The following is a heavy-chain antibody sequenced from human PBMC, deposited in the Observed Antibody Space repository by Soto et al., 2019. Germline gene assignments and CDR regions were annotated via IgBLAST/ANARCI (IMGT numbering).Heavy chain of an antibody. CDR2: IGTAGDT. V-gene: IGHV3-13*01. CDR1: GFTFSSYD. D-gene: IGHD5-12*01. CDR3: ARVGRLRFFDY. J-gene: IGHJ4*02. Sequence: TGGSLRLSCSASGFTFSSYDMHWVRQVTGKGLDWVSSIGTAGDTYYPGSVKGRFTISRENAKNSLYLQMNSLRAGDTAVYYCARVGRLRFFDYWGQGTLVTVSS.